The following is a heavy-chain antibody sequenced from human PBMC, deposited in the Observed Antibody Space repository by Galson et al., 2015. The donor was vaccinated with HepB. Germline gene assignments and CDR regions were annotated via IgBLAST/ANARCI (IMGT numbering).Heavy chain of an antibody. V-gene: IGHV1-2*06. CDR3: ARDRGSSWPFDY. CDR1: GYTFTGYY. D-gene: IGHD6-13*01. Sequence: SVKVSCKASGYTFTGYYMHWVRQAPGQGLEWMGRINPNSGGTNYAQKFQGRVTMTRDTSISTAYMELSRLRSDDTAVYYCARDRGSSWPFDYWGQGTLVTVSS. CDR2: INPNSGGT. J-gene: IGHJ4*02.